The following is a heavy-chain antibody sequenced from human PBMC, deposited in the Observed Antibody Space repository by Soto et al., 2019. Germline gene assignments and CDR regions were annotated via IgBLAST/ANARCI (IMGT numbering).Heavy chain of an antibody. CDR1: GYSFTTYW. CDR3: ARQMKSTVTSFAFDL. CDR2: IYPGDSDT. Sequence: GESLKISCNGSGYSFTTYWICWVRLLPWKGLEWMGLIYPGDSDTRYNPSFRGQVTISADKSNSTAYLQWSSLKASDTAIFYCARQMKSTVTSFAFDLWGQGTMVTVSS. D-gene: IGHD4-17*01. V-gene: IGHV5-51*01. J-gene: IGHJ3*01.